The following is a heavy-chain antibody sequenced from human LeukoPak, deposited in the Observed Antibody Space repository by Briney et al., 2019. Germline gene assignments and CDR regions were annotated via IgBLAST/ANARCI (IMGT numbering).Heavy chain of an antibody. CDR3: TTDSSGYYYYYYGMDV. V-gene: IGHV3-15*01. D-gene: IGHD3-22*01. CDR1: GFTFSNAW. J-gene: IGHJ6*02. CDR2: IKSKTDGGTT. Sequence: GGSLRLSCAASGFTFSNAWMSWVRQAPGKGLEWVGRIKSKTDGGTTDYAAPVKGRFTISRDDSKNTLHLQMNSLKTEDTAVYYCTTDSSGYYYYYYGMDVWGQGTTVTVSS.